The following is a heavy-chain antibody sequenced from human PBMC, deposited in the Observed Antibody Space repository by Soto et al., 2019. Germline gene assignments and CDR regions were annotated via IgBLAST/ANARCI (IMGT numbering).Heavy chain of an antibody. Sequence: EVQLVESGGGLVQPGRSLRLSCAASGFTFDDYAMHWVRQAPGKGLEWVSGISWNSGSIGYADSVEGRFTISRDNAKNSLYLQMNSLRAEDTALYYCAKDKYEYSSSPVDYWGRGTLVPVSS. D-gene: IGHD6-6*01. CDR1: GFTFDDYA. CDR2: ISWNSGSI. V-gene: IGHV3-9*01. CDR3: AKDKYEYSSSPVDY. J-gene: IGHJ4*02.